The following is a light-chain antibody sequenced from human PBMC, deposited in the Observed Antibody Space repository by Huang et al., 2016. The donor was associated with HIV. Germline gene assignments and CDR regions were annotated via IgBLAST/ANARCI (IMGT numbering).Light chain of an antibody. CDR3: LQDHSVPRT. Sequence: AIQMTQSPSSLSASVGDRVTITCRASHDIPDYLAWYQQKPGKAPKLLISGASTLRSGVPSSFSGSGSGTDFTLTISSLQPEYYATYYCLQDHSVPRTFGQGTKVEI. J-gene: IGKJ1*01. CDR2: GAS. V-gene: IGKV1-6*01. CDR1: HDIPDY.